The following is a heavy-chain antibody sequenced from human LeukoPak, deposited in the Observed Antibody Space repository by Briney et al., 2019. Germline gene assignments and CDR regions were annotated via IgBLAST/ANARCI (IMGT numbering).Heavy chain of an antibody. Sequence: PGGSLRLSCAASGFTFSNYEMNWVRQAPGKGLEWISYIGNSDTITYYADSVKGRFTIPRDNAKNSLYLQMNSLRAEDTAVYYCARDGTVAYWGKGTLVTVSS. CDR1: GFTFSNYE. CDR3: ARDGTVAY. D-gene: IGHD4-23*01. J-gene: IGHJ1*01. V-gene: IGHV3-48*03. CDR2: IGNSDTIT.